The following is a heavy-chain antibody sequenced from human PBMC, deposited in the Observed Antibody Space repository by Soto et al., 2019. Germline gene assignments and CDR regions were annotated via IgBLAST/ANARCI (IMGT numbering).Heavy chain of an antibody. Sequence: QVQLVESGGDVVQPGRSLRLSCAASGSTFSSYNIHWVRQAPGKGLEWVAHISPDGNNAYYADSVQGRFTISKDNARNTVYLQVDSLRPEDTAGYHCVRGPSHGAFDIWGQGTLVTVSS. CDR3: VRGPSHGAFDI. CDR2: ISPDGNNA. CDR1: GSTFSSYN. V-gene: IGHV3-30-3*01. J-gene: IGHJ3*02.